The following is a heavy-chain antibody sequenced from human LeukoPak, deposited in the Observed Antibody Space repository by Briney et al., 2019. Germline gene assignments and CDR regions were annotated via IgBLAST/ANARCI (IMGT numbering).Heavy chain of an antibody. D-gene: IGHD2-15*01. V-gene: IGHV4-34*01. CDR1: GGSFSGYY. CDR3: ARGPGYCSGGSCYRPYYYYYMDV. Sequence: PSETLSLTCAVYGGSFSGYYWSWIRQPPGKGLEWIGEINHSGSTNYNPSLKSRVTISVDTSKNQFSLKLSSVTAADTAVYYCARGPGYCSGGSCYRPYYYYYMDVWGKGTTVTVSS. CDR2: INHSGST. J-gene: IGHJ6*03.